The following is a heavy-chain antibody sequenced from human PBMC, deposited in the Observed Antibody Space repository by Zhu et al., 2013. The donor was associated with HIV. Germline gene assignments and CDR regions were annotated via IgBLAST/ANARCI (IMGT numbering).Heavy chain of an antibody. J-gene: IGHJ4*02. CDR1: GYTFTSYD. CDR3: TRGRFVYGDILTF. Sequence: QVLLVQSGADVKKPGASVKVSCKASGYTFTSYDINWVRQATGQGLEWMGWMNPNSGNTGYAQKFQGRITMTRNTSITTAYMLLSSLTFEDTALYYCTRGRFVYGDILTFWGQGTQVIVSS. D-gene: IGHD4-17*01. V-gene: IGHV1-8*01. CDR2: MNPNSGNT.